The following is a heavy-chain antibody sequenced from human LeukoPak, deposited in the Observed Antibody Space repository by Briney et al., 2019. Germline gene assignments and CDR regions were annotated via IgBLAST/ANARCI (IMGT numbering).Heavy chain of an antibody. Sequence: GGSLRLSCAASGFTFSSYAMHWVRQAPGKGLEWVAVISYDGSNKYYADSVKGRFTISRDKAKNTLYLQMNSLRAEDTAVYYCARDQPLSLRYFDFRDYYYYGMDVWGQGTTVTVSS. V-gene: IGHV3-30-3*01. CDR1: GFTFSSYA. J-gene: IGHJ6*02. CDR3: ARDQPLSLRYFDFRDYYYYGMDV. CDR2: ISYDGSNK. D-gene: IGHD3-9*01.